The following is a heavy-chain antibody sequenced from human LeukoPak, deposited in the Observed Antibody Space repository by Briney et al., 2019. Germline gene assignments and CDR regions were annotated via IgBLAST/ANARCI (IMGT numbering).Heavy chain of an antibody. CDR1: GLTFSTYS. J-gene: IGHJ4*02. V-gene: IGHV3-23*01. Sequence: GGSLRLSCAVSGLTFSTYSMTWVRQGPGKGLEWVSSIYNSGAKIFYADSVKGRFTISRDNSKNTLYLQMNSLRAEDTAVYYCAREGLHDYGDLGCFDYWGQGTLVTVSS. CDR3: AREGLHDYGDLGCFDY. D-gene: IGHD4-17*01. CDR2: IYNSGAKI.